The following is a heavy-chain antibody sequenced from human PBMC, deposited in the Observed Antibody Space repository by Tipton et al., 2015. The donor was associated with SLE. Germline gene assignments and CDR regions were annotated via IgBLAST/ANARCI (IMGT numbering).Heavy chain of an antibody. CDR3: ARLRGRNYYDSSGYYKDAFDI. J-gene: IGHJ3*02. CDR1: GGSISSYY. CDR2: IYTSGST. V-gene: IGHV4-4*09. Sequence: TLSLTCIVSGGSISSYYWSWIRQPPGKGLEWIGYIYTSGSTNYNPSLKSRVTISVDTSKNQFSLKLSSVTAADTAVYYCARLRGRNYYDSSGYYKDAFDIWGQGTMVTVPS. D-gene: IGHD3-22*01.